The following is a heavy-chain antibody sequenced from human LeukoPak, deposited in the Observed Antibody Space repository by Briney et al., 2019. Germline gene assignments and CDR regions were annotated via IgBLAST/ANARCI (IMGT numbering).Heavy chain of an antibody. CDR3: ARDEAAAGTVDY. J-gene: IGHJ4*02. CDR2: ISGSGGST. CDR1: GFTFSSYA. Sequence: GASLRLSCAASGFTFSSYAMSWVRQAPGKGLEWVSAISGSGGSTYYADSVKGRFTISRDNSKNTLYLQMNSLRAEDTAVYYCARDEAAAGTVDYWGQGTLVTVSS. V-gene: IGHV3-23*01. D-gene: IGHD6-13*01.